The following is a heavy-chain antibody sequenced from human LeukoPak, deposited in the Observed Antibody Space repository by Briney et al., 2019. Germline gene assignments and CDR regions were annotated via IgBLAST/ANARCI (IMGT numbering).Heavy chain of an antibody. CDR3: APAKVRGGHFDY. CDR2: INPNSGGT. V-gene: IGHV1-2*02. J-gene: IGHJ4*02. Sequence: ASVTVSCKASGYTFTGYYMHWVRQAPGQGLEWMGWINPNSGGTNYAQKFQGRVTMTRDTSISTAYMELSRLRSDDTAVYYCAPAKVRGGHFDYWGQGTLVTVSS. CDR1: GYTFTGYY. D-gene: IGHD3-10*01.